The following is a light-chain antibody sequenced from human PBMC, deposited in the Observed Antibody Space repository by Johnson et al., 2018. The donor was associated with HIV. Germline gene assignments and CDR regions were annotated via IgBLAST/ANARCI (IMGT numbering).Light chain of an antibody. CDR1: SSNIGNNY. CDR3: GTWDSSLSAYV. J-gene: IGLJ1*01. Sequence: QPVLTQPPSVSAAPGQKVTISCSGSSSNIGNNYVSWYQQLPGTAPKLLIYDNDKRPSGIPDRFSGSKSGTSATLGITRLQTGDEADYYCGTWDSSLSAYVFGTGTKVTGL. CDR2: DND. V-gene: IGLV1-51*01.